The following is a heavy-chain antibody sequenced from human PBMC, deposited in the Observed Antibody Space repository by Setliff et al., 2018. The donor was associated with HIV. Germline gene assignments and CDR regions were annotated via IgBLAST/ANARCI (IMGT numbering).Heavy chain of an antibody. Sequence: ETLSLTCAVYGGSFSSYYWTWIRQAPGKGLEWVASINSDSNYISYADSMKGRFSISRDNAKNSLFLQMNSLRAEDTAVYYCATRPPTDYWGQGTLVTVSS. V-gene: IGHV3-21*01. CDR1: GGSFSSYY. CDR3: ATRPPTDY. J-gene: IGHJ4*02. CDR2: INSDSNYI.